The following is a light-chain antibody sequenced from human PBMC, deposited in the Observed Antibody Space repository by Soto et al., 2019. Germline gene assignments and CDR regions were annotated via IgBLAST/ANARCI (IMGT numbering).Light chain of an antibody. CDR1: QGIRND. CDR2: EAS. CDR3: QQFNSYPIT. V-gene: IGKV1-13*02. J-gene: IGKJ5*01. Sequence: AIQMTQSPSSLSASVGARVTITCRASQGIRNDLGWYQQKPGKAPKLLIYEASSLESAVPSRFSGSGSGTEFTLTISGLQPDDFATYYCQQFNSYPITFGQGTRLEIK.